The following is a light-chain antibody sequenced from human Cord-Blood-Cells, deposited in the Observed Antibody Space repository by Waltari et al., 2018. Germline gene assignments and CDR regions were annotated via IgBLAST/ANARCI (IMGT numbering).Light chain of an antibody. Sequence: QSALTQPASVSGSPGQSITISCRGTSSAVGSYNLVSWYQQHPGKAPKLMIYEGSKWPSGVSNRFSGSKSGNTASLTISGLQAEDEADYYCCSYAGSSTWVFGGGTKLTVL. CDR3: CSYAGSSTWV. V-gene: IGLV2-23*01. CDR2: EGS. J-gene: IGLJ3*02. CDR1: SSAVGSYNL.